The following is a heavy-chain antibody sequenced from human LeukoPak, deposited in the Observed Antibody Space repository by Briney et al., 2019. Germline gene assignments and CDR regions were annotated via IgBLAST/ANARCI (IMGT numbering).Heavy chain of an antibody. J-gene: IGHJ4*02. CDR3: ASKVVGDY. D-gene: IGHD1-26*01. Sequence: GGSLRLSCAASGLTVSRNYMSWVRQVPGKGLEWVSSISSSSTYIYYADSVKGRFTISRDNAKNSLYVQMNSLRAEDTAVYYCASKVVGDYWGQGTLVTVSS. CDR1: GLTVSRNY. V-gene: IGHV3-21*01. CDR2: ISSSSTYI.